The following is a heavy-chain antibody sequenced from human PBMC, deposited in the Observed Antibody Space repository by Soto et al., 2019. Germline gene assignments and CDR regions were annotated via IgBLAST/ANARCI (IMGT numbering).Heavy chain of an antibody. CDR3: AKGGSIAAAGTIPYYYYYGMDV. Sequence: GGSLRLSCAASGFGFTFSTAAMSWVSQAPGKGLEWVSTISGSGGSTYYADSVKGRFTISRDNSKNTLYLQMNSLRAEDTAVYYCAKGGSIAAAGTIPYYYYYGMDVWGQGTTVTVSS. CDR2: ISGSGGST. V-gene: IGHV3-23*01. J-gene: IGHJ6*02. CDR1: GFGFTFSTAA. D-gene: IGHD6-13*01.